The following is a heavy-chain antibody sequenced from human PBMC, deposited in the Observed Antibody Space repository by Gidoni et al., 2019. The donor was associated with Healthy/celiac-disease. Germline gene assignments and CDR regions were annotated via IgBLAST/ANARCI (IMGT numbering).Heavy chain of an antibody. Sequence: QVQLVQSGAEGKKPGSSVKVSCKASGGTFSSYAISWVRQAPGQGLEWMGGIIPIFGTANYAQKFQGRVTITADESTSTAYMELSSLRSEDTAVYYCARVGIVATILRLGAFDIWGQGTMVTVSS. CDR1: GGTFSSYA. J-gene: IGHJ3*02. V-gene: IGHV1-69*01. CDR3: ARVGIVATILRLGAFDI. CDR2: IIPIFGTA. D-gene: IGHD5-12*01.